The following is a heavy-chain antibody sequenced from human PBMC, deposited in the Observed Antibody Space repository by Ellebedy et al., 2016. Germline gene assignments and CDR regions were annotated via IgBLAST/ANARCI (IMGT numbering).Heavy chain of an antibody. CDR1: GGTFSSYA. Sequence: VSVKVSCKASGGTFSSYAISWVRQAPGQGLEWMGWISAYNGNTNYAQKFQGRVTMTRNTSISTAYMELSSLRSEDTAVYYCARGRFASSSLNHFDYWGQGTLVTVSS. J-gene: IGHJ4*02. V-gene: IGHV1-8*02. D-gene: IGHD6-13*01. CDR3: ARGRFASSSLNHFDY. CDR2: ISAYNGNT.